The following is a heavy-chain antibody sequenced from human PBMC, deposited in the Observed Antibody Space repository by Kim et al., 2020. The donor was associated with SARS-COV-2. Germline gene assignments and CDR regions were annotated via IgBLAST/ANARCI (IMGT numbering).Heavy chain of an antibody. CDR1: GFTFSSYE. CDR3: ARPHIAVAGMPAFDI. Sequence: GGSLRLSCAASGFTFSSYEMNWVRQAPGKGLEWVSYISSSGSTIYYADSVKGRFTISRDNAKNSLYLQMNSLRAEDTAVYYCARPHIAVAGMPAFDIWGQGTMVTVSS. D-gene: IGHD6-19*01. CDR2: ISSSGSTI. J-gene: IGHJ3*02. V-gene: IGHV3-48*03.